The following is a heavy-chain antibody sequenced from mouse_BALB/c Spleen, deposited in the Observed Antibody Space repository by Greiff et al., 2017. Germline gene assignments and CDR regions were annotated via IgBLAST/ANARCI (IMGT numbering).Heavy chain of an antibody. D-gene: IGHD2-14*01. Sequence: VQLQQSGAELVRPGASVKLSCKASGYTFTSYWINWVKQRPGQGLEWIGNIYPSDSYTNYNQKFKDKATLTVDKSSSTAYMQLSSPTSEDSAVYYCTRSNYRYYFDYWGQGTTLTVSS. J-gene: IGHJ2*01. CDR2: IYPSDSYT. V-gene: IGHV1-69*02. CDR1: GYTFTSYW. CDR3: TRSNYRYYFDY.